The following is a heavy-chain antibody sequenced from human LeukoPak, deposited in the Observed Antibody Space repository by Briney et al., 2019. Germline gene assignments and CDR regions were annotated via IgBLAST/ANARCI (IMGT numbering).Heavy chain of an antibody. CDR2: ISYDGSNK. J-gene: IGHJ4*02. Sequence: GGSLRLSCAPSGFTFSSYGMHWVRQAPGKGLEWVAVISYDGSNKYYADSVKGRFTISRDNSKNTLYVQMNSLRAEDTAVYYCAKGGDYFDYWGQGTLVTVSS. V-gene: IGHV3-30*18. CDR3: AKGGDYFDY. D-gene: IGHD3-16*01. CDR1: GFTFSSYG.